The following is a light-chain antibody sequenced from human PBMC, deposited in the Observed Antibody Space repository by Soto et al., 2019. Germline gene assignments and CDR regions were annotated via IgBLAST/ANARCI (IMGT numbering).Light chain of an antibody. CDR2: GAS. Sequence: EIVMTQSPATLSVSPGERATLSCRASQSVGSNLAWYQQKPGQAPRLLIYGASTRATGFPARFSGSGSGTEFTLTIYSLQSEDFAVYYCQQYNNWPPRTFGQGTKVDIK. CDR1: QSVGSN. CDR3: QQYNNWPPRT. J-gene: IGKJ1*01. V-gene: IGKV3-15*01.